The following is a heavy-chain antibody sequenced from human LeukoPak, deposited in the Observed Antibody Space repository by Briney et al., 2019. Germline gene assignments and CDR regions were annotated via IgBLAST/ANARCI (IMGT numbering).Heavy chain of an antibody. D-gene: IGHD6-6*01. V-gene: IGHV4-61*02. CDR2: FYSSGST. CDR1: GGSISSNSDY. CDR3: ARGSRQLGNYYHMDV. J-gene: IGHJ6*03. Sequence: SETLSLTCTIPGGSISSNSDYWSWIRQPAGKELEWIGRFYSSGSTSYNPSLKSRVTISVVTSKNQFSLRLTSVTAADTAVYYCARGSRQLGNYYHMDVWGKGTTVTVSS.